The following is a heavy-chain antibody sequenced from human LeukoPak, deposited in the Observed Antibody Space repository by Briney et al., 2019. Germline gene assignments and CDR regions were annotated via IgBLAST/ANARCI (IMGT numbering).Heavy chain of an antibody. Sequence: GWALRLSCAGSGFNFSTYEMNLVRQAPGKGLEWLSYISSRGSSLYYADSVKGRFTISRDNAKNSLFLQMNSLRAEDTAVYFCAKDKALNCWGQGTPVTVSS. J-gene: IGHJ4*02. V-gene: IGHV3-48*03. CDR1: GFNFSTYE. CDR2: ISSRGSSL. CDR3: AKDKALNC.